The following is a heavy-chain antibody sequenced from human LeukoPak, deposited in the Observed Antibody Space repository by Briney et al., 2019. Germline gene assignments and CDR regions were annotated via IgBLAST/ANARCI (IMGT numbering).Heavy chain of an antibody. CDR2: INHSGGT. CDR3: ARGRRYYYDSSRNPNWFDP. V-gene: IGHV4-34*01. D-gene: IGHD3-22*01. CDR1: SGSFSGYY. Sequence: SETLSLTCAVYSGSFSGYYWSWIRQPPGKGLEWIGEINHSGGTNYNPSLKSRVTISVDTSKNQFSLKLSSVTAADTAVYYCARGRRYYYDSSRNPNWFDPWGQGTLVTVSS. J-gene: IGHJ5*02.